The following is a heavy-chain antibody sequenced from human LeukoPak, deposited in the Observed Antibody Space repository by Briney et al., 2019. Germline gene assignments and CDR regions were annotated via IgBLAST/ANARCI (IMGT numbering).Heavy chain of an antibody. CDR3: ARLAAAGKVNYYYYYMDV. D-gene: IGHD6-13*01. V-gene: IGHV5-51*01. CDR1: GYTFTNYW. Sequence: GASVKVSCKASGYTFTNYWIVWVRQMPGKGLEWVGIISPGDSDTRYSPSFQGQVTISADKSISTAYLQWSSLKASDIAMYYCARLAAAGKVNYYYYYMDVWGKGTTVTVSS. J-gene: IGHJ6*03. CDR2: ISPGDSDT.